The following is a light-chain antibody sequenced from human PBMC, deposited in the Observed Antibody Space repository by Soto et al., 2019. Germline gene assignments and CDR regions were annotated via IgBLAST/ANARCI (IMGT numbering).Light chain of an antibody. CDR3: SSYTSSSTHNYV. CDR2: DVS. Sequence: QSVLTQPASVSGSPGQSITISCTGTSSDVVGYNYVSWYQQHPGKAPKLMIYDVSNRPSGVSNRFSDSKSGNTASLTISGLQAEDEADYYCSSYTSSSTHNYVFGTGTKVTVL. J-gene: IGLJ1*01. V-gene: IGLV2-14*01. CDR1: SSDVVGYNY.